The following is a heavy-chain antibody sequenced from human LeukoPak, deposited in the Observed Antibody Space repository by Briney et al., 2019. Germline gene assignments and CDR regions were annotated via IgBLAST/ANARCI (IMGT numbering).Heavy chain of an antibody. CDR3: ARAPGIYCSGGSCYNDY. J-gene: IGHJ4*02. CDR2: MYHTGST. V-gene: IGHV4-38-2*02. CDR1: GYSMSSGYY. D-gene: IGHD2-15*01. Sequence: SETLSLTCTVSGYSMSSGYYWGWIRQPPERGLEWIGSMYHTGSTYYNPSLKSRVTISVDTSKNQFSLKLSSVTAADTAVYYCARAPGIYCSGGSCYNDYWGQGTLVTVSS.